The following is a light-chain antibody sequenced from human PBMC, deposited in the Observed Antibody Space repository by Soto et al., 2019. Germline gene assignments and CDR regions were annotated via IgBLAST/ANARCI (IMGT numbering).Light chain of an antibody. V-gene: IGLV2-14*03. CDR2: HVS. CDR3: SSYTSSSTLV. CDR1: SSDVGTYKY. Sequence: QSALTQPASVSASPGQWITISCTGTSSDVGTYKYFSWYQHHPGKAPKLMIYHVSNRPSGVSDRFSGSKSGNTASLIISGFQTEEEADYYFSSYTSSSTLVFGGGTKLTVL. J-gene: IGLJ2*01.